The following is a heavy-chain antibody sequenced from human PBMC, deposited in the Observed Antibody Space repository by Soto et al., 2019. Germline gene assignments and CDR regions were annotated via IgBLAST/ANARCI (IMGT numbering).Heavy chain of an antibody. Sequence: QVQLVQSGAEVKKPGASVKVSCKASGYTFTTYAIQWVRQAPGQRLEWMGWIYPGNGNTKYSQKFQGRVTITRDTSANTAEMELSSLRSEDTAIYYCAKEMVRGVYRYYFDYWGQGTLVTVSS. J-gene: IGHJ4*02. CDR3: AKEMVRGVYRYYFDY. CDR2: IYPGNGNT. D-gene: IGHD3-10*01. V-gene: IGHV1-3*01. CDR1: GYTFTTYA.